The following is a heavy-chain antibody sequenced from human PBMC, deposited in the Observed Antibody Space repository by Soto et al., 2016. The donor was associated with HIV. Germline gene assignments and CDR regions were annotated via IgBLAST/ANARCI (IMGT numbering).Heavy chain of an antibody. J-gene: IGHJ4*02. CDR2: IYSGGST. CDR1: GFTVSTNY. V-gene: IGHV3-66*01. CDR3: ASLHSGSYREPSDY. Sequence: EVQLVESGGGLVQPGGSLRLSCVASGFTVSTNYMNWVRQAPGKGLEWVSVIYSGGSTYYADSVKGRFTISRDNSKNTLYLQMNSLRAEDTAVYYCASLHSGSYREPSDYWGQGTLVTVSS. D-gene: IGHD1-26*01.